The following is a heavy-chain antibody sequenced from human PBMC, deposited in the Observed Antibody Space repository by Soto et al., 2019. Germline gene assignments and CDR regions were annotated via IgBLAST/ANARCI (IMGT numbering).Heavy chain of an antibody. D-gene: IGHD3-3*01. Sequence: GGSLRLSCAASGVTLSSYAMHWVRQAPGKGLEWVAVISYDGSNKYYADSVKGRFTISRDNSKNTLYLQMNSLRAEDTAVYYCASLFGVVINFDYWGQGTLVTVSS. CDR1: GVTLSSYA. CDR2: ISYDGSNK. J-gene: IGHJ4*02. CDR3: ASLFGVVINFDY. V-gene: IGHV3-30-3*01.